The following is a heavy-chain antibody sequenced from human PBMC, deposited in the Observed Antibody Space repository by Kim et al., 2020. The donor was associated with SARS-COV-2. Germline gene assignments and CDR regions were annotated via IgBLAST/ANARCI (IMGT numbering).Heavy chain of an antibody. CDR1: GFTFSNYG. D-gene: IGHD6-13*01. J-gene: IGHJ4*02. Sequence: GGSLRLSCAASGFTFSNYGMSWVRQAPGKGLEWVSGISGSGDTTTYADPVKGRFTVSRDNSKNTLYLQMSSLRAEDTAIYYCANHRQPDYWGQGTLVTVS. V-gene: IGHV3-23*01. CDR2: ISGSGDTT. CDR3: ANHRQPDY.